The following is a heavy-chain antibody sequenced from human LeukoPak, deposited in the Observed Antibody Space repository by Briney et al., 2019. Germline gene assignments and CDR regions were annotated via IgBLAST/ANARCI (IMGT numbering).Heavy chain of an antibody. Sequence: ASVKVSCKASGYTFIRYAMHWVRQAPGQRLEWMGWINAGNGNTKYSQKFQGRVTITRDTSASTAYMELRSLRSEDTAVYCCGRFSEDYYYYYGMDVWGQGTTVTVSS. J-gene: IGHJ6*02. CDR3: GRFSEDYYYYYGMDV. D-gene: IGHD6-19*01. V-gene: IGHV1-3*01. CDR2: INAGNGNT. CDR1: GYTFIRYA.